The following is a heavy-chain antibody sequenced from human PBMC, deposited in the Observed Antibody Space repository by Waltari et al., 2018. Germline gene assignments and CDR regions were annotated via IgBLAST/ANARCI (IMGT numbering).Heavy chain of an antibody. Sequence: QVQLQESGPGLVKPSETLSLTCAVSGYSISSGYYWGWIRQPPGKGLEWIGNIYHRGSTYYTPSLKIRVTISVDTSKNQFSLKLSSVTAADTAVYYCARHVYTTLDYWGQGTPVTVSS. D-gene: IGHD3-16*01. V-gene: IGHV4-38-2*01. CDR2: IYHRGST. J-gene: IGHJ4*02. CDR1: GYSISSGYY. CDR3: ARHVYTTLDY.